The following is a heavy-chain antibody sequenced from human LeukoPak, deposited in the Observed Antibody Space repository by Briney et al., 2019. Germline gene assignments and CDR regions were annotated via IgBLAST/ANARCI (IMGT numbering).Heavy chain of an antibody. CDR2: ISSSSSYI. J-gene: IGHJ6*03. CDR3: VREFCSSTSCYNMDV. D-gene: IGHD2-2*02. Sequence: PGGSLRLSCSASGFTFSSYSMNWVRQAPGKGLEWVSSISSSSSYIYYADSVKGRFTISRDNAKNSLYLQMNSLRAEDTAVYYCVREFCSSTSCYNMDVWGKGTTVTVSS. CDR1: GFTFSSYS. V-gene: IGHV3-21*01.